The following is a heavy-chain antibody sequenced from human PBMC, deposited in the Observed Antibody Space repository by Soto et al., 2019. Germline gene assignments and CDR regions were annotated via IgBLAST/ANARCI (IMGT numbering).Heavy chain of an antibody. J-gene: IGHJ6*02. CDR1: GFSLTSPGMC. CDR3: ARSIRGPRRFNGMDV. Sequence: SGPTLVNPTETLTVTCTFSGFSLTSPGMCVSWIRQSPGKALEWLALIERDDDDKYYSTSLKTRLTISKDTRKNQVVLTMANMDPADTATYYCARSIRGPRRFNGMDVWGQGTTVTVSS. CDR2: IERDDDDK. V-gene: IGHV2-70*13. D-gene: IGHD1-20*01.